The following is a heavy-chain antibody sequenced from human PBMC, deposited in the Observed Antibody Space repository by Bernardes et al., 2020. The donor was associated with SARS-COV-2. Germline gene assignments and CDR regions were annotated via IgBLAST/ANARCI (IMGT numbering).Heavy chain of an antibody. V-gene: IGHV3-7*01. CDR3: VREGSYLDAFDM. Sequence: GGSLRLSCAASGFTFANYWMTWVRQAPGKGLEWVASIKQHGSEKYYVDSVKGRFTISRDDAKNSVYLQMNSLRAEDTSLYYCVREGSYLDAFDMWGQGTMVTVSS. CDR1: GFTFANYW. CDR2: IKQHGSEK. J-gene: IGHJ3*02. D-gene: IGHD3-10*01.